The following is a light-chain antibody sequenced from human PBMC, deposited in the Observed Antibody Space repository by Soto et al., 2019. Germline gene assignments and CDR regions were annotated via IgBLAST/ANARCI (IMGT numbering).Light chain of an antibody. Sequence: DIQMTQSPSSLSASVGDRVTITCQASQDIRMYLNWYQHKPGKAPKVLIYDASNLETGVPSRFSGRGSGTDFTFTISSLQHGDFATYYCQQYADLRSFGGGTKVDIK. V-gene: IGKV1-33*01. CDR1: QDIRMY. CDR2: DAS. J-gene: IGKJ4*01. CDR3: QQYADLRS.